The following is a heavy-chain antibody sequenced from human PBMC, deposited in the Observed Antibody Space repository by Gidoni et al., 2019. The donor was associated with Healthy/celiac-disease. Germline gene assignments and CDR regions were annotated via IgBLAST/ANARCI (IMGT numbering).Heavy chain of an antibody. Sequence: QVQLQQWGAGLLKPSETLSLTCAVYGGSFSGYYWSWIRQPPGKGLEWIGEINHSGSTNYNPSLKIRVTISVDTSKNQFSLKLSSVTAADTAVYYCARGGWLRLGHWFDPWGQGTLVTVSS. CDR2: INHSGST. V-gene: IGHV4-34*01. CDR3: ARGGWLRLGHWFDP. D-gene: IGHD5-12*01. CDR1: GGSFSGYY. J-gene: IGHJ5*02.